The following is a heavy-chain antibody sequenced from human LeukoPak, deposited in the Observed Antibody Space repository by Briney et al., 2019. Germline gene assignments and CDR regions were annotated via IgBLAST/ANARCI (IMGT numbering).Heavy chain of an antibody. CDR3: ARRDAVAGTGNWFDP. CDR1: GGSISSTNW. Sequence: PSGTLSLTCAVSGGSISSTNWWSWVRQPPGKGLEWIGEIQNSGSSNYNPSLKSRVTISVDTSKNQFSLKLSSVTAADTAVYYCARRDAVAGTGNWFDPWGQGTLVTVSS. J-gene: IGHJ5*02. V-gene: IGHV4-4*02. CDR2: IQNSGSS. D-gene: IGHD6-19*01.